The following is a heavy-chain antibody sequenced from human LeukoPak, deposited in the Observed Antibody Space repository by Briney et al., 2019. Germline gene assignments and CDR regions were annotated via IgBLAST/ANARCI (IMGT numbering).Heavy chain of an antibody. CDR3: ARENGDIVVVVAASSWFDP. J-gene: IGHJ5*02. V-gene: IGHV1-69*05. CDR1: GGTFSSYA. D-gene: IGHD2-15*01. CDR2: IIPIFGTA. Sequence: SVKVSCKASGGTFSSYAISWVRQAPGQGLEWMGRIIPIFGTANYAQKFQGRVTITTDESTITAYMELSSLRSEDTAVYYCARENGDIVVVVAASSWFDPWGQGTLVTVSS.